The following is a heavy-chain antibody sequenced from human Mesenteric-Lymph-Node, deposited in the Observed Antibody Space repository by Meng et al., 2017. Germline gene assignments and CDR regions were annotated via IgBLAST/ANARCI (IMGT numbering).Heavy chain of an antibody. Sequence: GESLKISCAASGFTFSNYEMNWVRQAPGKGLEWVSSISSSSSYIYYADSVKGRFTISRDNAKNSLYLQMNSLRAEDTAVYYCARDQATGPLEYYYYYGMDVWGQGTTVTVSS. CDR1: GFTFSNYE. CDR3: ARDQATGPLEYYYYYGMDV. J-gene: IGHJ6*02. CDR2: ISSSSSYI. D-gene: IGHD3-3*01. V-gene: IGHV3-21*01.